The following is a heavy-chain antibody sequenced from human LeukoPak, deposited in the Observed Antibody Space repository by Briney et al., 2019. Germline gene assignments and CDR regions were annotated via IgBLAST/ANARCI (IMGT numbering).Heavy chain of an antibody. J-gene: IGHJ6*03. CDR2: IYYSGST. V-gene: IGHV4-59*01. D-gene: IGHD3-3*01. CDR1: GGSITSYY. Sequence: SETLSLTCTVSGGSITSYYWSWIRQPPGKGLEWIGYIYYSGSTNYNPSLKSRVTMSVDTSKSQFSLKLTSVTAADTAVYYCARTMKGDFWSNYSYYYYYYMDVWGKGTTVTVSS. CDR3: ARTMKGDFWSNYSYYYYYYMDV.